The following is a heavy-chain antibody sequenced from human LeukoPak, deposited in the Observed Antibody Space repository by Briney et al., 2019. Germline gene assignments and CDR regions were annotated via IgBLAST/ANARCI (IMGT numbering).Heavy chain of an antibody. CDR2: ISGSGGST. D-gene: IGHD2-2*02. J-gene: IGHJ6*02. CDR3: ARYCSSTSCYTFYPYYYYGMDV. Sequence: GGSLRLSCAASGFTFSSYAMSWVRQAPGNGLEWVSAISGSGGSTYYADSVKGRFTISRDNSKNTLYLQMNSLRAEDTAVYYCARYCSSTSCYTFYPYYYYGMDVWGQGTTVTVSS. CDR1: GFTFSSYA. V-gene: IGHV3-23*01.